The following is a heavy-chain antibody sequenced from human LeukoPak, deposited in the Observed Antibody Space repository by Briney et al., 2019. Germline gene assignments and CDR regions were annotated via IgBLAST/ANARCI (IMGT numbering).Heavy chain of an antibody. CDR2: ISWNSGSI. D-gene: IGHD3-10*01. CDR3: ARAAYGSGSYYFGY. V-gene: IGHV3-9*01. Sequence: SGGSLRLSCAASGFTFDDYAMHWVRQAPGKGLEWVSGISWNSGSIGYADSVKGRFTISRDNAKNSLYLQMNSLRAEDTAVYYCARAAYGSGSYYFGYWGQGTLVTVSS. CDR1: GFTFDDYA. J-gene: IGHJ4*02.